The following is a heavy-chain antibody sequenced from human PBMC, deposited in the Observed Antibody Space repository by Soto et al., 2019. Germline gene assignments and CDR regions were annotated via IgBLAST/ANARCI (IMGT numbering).Heavy chain of an antibody. Sequence: SETLSLTSAVYGASWSGYYWSCIRQTPGNGLEWIGEINHSGSTNYNPSLKSRVTISVDTSKNQFSLKLSSVTAAGTAVYYCARGRDDFWSGYRFEYWGQGTLVTVHS. J-gene: IGHJ4*02. CDR3: ARGRDDFWSGYRFEY. D-gene: IGHD3-3*01. CDR2: INHSGST. CDR1: GASWSGYY. V-gene: IGHV4-34*01.